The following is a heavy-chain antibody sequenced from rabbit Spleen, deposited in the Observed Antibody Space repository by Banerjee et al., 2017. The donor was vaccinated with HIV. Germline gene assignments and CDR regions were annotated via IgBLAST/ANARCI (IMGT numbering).Heavy chain of an antibody. CDR1: GFSFSSNYY. Sequence: QEQLEESGGGLVQPEGSLTLSCKASGFSFSSNYYLCWVRQAPEKGLEWIGCIGTGSGATYYASWAKGRFTISKTSSTTVTLQMTSLTAADTATYFCARDTGSSFSTYGMDLWGQGTLVTVS. CDR2: IGTGSGAT. D-gene: IGHD8-1*01. J-gene: IGHJ6*01. V-gene: IGHV1S45*01. CDR3: ARDTGSSFSTYGMDL.